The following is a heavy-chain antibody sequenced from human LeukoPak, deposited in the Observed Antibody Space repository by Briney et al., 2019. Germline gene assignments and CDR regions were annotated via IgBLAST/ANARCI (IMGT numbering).Heavy chain of an antibody. CDR3: ARSIQPLSSWYWPSGGLYYFDY. V-gene: IGHV1-8*01. D-gene: IGHD6-13*01. Sequence: GASVTVSCKASGYTFTSYDINWVRQAPGQGLEWMGWMNPNSGNTGYAQKFQGRVTMTRNTSISTAYMELSSLRSEDTAVYYCARSIQPLSSWYWPSGGLYYFDYWGQGTLVTVSS. CDR2: MNPNSGNT. J-gene: IGHJ4*02. CDR1: GYTFTSYD.